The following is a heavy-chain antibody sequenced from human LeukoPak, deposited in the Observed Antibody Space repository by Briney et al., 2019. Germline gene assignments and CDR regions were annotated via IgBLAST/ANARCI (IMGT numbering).Heavy chain of an antibody. CDR2: ISGSGGTT. CDR3: AKATIFGVVDYFDY. J-gene: IGHJ4*02. Sequence: SCKASGYTFTSYGISWVRQAPGKGLEWVSAISGSGGTTYYADSVKGRSTISRDNSKNTLYLQMNSLRAEDTAVYYCAKATIFGVVDYFDYWGQGTLVTVSS. D-gene: IGHD3-3*01. V-gene: IGHV3-23*01. CDR1: GYTFTSYG.